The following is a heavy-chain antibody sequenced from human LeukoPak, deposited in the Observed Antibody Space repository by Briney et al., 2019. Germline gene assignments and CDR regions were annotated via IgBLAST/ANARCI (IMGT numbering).Heavy chain of an antibody. CDR2: INPNSGGT. CDR1: GYTFTGYY. J-gene: IGHJ5*02. D-gene: IGHD3-22*01. Sequence: EASVNVSCKASGYTFTGYYMHWVRQAPGQGLEWMGWINPNSGGTKYAQKFQGRVTMTRDTSISTAYMELSRLRSDDTAVYYCARDDRYYYDSSGYYRNWFDPWGQGTLVTVSS. CDR3: ARDDRYYYDSSGYYRNWFDP. V-gene: IGHV1-2*02.